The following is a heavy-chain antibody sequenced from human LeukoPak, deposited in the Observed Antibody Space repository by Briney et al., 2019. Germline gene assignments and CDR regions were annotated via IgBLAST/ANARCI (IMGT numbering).Heavy chain of an antibody. Sequence: GGSLRLSCAASGFTFRDYAMSWVRQAPGKGLEWVSAISGSGTSTFYADSVQGRFAISRDNSKDTMYLQMNSLRAEDSAVYYCAKCGGGDCYPGGAFDVWGQGTMVIVSS. V-gene: IGHV3-23*01. CDR2: ISGSGTST. J-gene: IGHJ3*01. D-gene: IGHD2-21*02. CDR1: GFTFRDYA. CDR3: AKCGGGDCYPGGAFDV.